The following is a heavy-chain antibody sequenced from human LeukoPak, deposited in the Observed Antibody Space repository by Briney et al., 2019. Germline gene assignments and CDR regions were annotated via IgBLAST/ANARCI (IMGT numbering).Heavy chain of an antibody. CDR3: ARGPPLPAIPFSYFDY. CDR1: GGTFSSYA. CDR2: IIPIFGTA. J-gene: IGHJ4*02. D-gene: IGHD2-21*02. Sequence: SVKVSCKASGGTFSSYAISWARQAPGQGLEWMGGIIPIFGTANYAQKFQGRVTITADESTSTAYMELSSLRSEDTAVYYCARGPPLPAIPFSYFDYWGQGTLVTVSS. V-gene: IGHV1-69*13.